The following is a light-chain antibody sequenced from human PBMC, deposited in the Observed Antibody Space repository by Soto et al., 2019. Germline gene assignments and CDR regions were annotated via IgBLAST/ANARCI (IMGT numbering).Light chain of an antibody. V-gene: IGLV1-40*01. J-gene: IGLJ3*02. CDR2: NSI. CDR3: QSYDRSLSGSV. Sequence: QSALTQPPSVSGAPGQRVTISCTGSSSNIGAGYDVQWYQQVPGTAPKLLISNSINRPSGLPDRFSGSRSDTSASLAITGIQGDDEADYSCQSYDRSLSGSVFGGRTKLTVL. CDR1: SSNIGAGYD.